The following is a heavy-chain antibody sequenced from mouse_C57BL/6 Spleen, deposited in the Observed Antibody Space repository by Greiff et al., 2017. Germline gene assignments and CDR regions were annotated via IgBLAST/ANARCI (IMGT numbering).Heavy chain of an antibody. CDR2: INPNKGGT. CDR3: AREDGFLDY. Sequence: EVQLQQSGPELVKPGASVKISCKASGYTFTDYYMNWVKQSHGKSLEWIGDINPNKGGTSYTLKFKGKATLTVDKSSSTAYMVPRSLTYEDAADYYCAREDGFLDYWGQGTTLTVSS. D-gene: IGHD2-3*01. J-gene: IGHJ2*01. CDR1: GYTFTDYY. V-gene: IGHV1-26*01.